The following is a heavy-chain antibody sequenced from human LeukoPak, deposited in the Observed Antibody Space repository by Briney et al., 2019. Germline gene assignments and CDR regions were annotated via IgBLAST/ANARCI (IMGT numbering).Heavy chain of an antibody. Sequence: SETLSLTCAVYGGSFNGYYWSWIRQPPGKGLEWIGEIDHSGRTNSNASLKSRVTISVDVSKNQFSLRLTSVTASDTAVYYCARATGGVYYFDYWGQGTLVTVSS. CDR2: IDHSGRT. CDR3: ARATGGVYYFDY. V-gene: IGHV4-34*01. CDR1: GGSFNGYY. D-gene: IGHD3-16*01. J-gene: IGHJ4*02.